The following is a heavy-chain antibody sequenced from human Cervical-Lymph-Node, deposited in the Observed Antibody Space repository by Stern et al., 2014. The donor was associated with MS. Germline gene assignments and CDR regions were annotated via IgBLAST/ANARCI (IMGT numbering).Heavy chain of an antibody. CDR1: GGTFSKFP. J-gene: IGHJ5*02. CDR2: IFPVFGTP. Sequence: VHLVESGAEVTKPGSSVKVSCKASGGTFSKFPSSWVRQAPGQELEWMGGIFPVFGTPTYAQEFRGRVTIPADVATSTVYMELSSLRSDDTAVYYCALSSETSDRWYSLGYDLWGQGTLVTVSS. D-gene: IGHD6-13*01. V-gene: IGHV1-69*01. CDR3: ALSSETSDRWYSLGYDL.